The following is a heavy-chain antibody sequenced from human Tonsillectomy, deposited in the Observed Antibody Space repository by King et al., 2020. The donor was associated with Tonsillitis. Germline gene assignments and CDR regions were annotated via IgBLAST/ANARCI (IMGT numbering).Heavy chain of an antibody. V-gene: IGHV4-61*02. Sequence: VQLQESGPGLVKPSQTLSLTCTVSGGSISSGNYYWNWIRRPAGKGLEWIGRTQTSGTTYYNPSLKSRVTLSLDTSKNQISLNLNSVTAADTAVYYCARSLRGCLEWPDWGQGALVTVSS. CDR2: TQTSGTT. D-gene: IGHD3-3*01. CDR1: GGSISSGNYY. CDR3: ARSLRGCLEWPD. J-gene: IGHJ4*02.